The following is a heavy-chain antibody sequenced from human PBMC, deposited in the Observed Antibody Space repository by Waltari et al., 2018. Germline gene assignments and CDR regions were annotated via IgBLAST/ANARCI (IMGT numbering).Heavy chain of an antibody. CDR3: ARLRRVYGSGSYYYYYYYMDV. V-gene: IGHV4-30-2*01. D-gene: IGHD3-10*01. CDR2: IYHSGST. Sequence: QLQLQESGSGLVKPSQTLSLTCAVSGGSISSGGYSWSWIRQPPGKGLGWIGYIYHSGSTYYNPSLKSRVTISVDRSKNQFSLKLSSVTAADTAVYYCARLRRVYGSGSYYYYYYYMDVWGKGTTVTVSS. J-gene: IGHJ6*03. CDR1: GGSISSGGYS.